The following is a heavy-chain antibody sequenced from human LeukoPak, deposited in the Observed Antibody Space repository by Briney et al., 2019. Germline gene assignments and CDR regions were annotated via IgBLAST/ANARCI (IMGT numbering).Heavy chain of an antibody. Sequence: TGRSLRLSCAASGFTFSSYGMHWVRQAPGKGLEWVAVIWYDGSNKYYADSVKGRFIISRDNSKNTLYLQMNSLRAEDTAVYYCARVAGSYYYGMDVWGQGTTVTVSS. D-gene: IGHD6-13*01. CDR1: GFTFSSYG. CDR3: ARVAGSYYYGMDV. CDR2: IWYDGSNK. J-gene: IGHJ6*02. V-gene: IGHV3-33*01.